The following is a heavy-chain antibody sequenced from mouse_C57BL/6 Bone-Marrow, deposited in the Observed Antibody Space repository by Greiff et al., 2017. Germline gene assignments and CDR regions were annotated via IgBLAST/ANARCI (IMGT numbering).Heavy chain of an antibody. D-gene: IGHD1-1*01. CDR1: GYTFTSYW. J-gene: IGHJ2*01. CDR3: ALPYFDY. CDR2: IDPSDSYT. Sequence: VQLQQPGAELVMPGASVKLSCKASGYTFTSYWMHWVKQRPGQGLEWTGEIDPSDSYTNYNQKFKGKSTLTVDKSSSTAYMQLSSLTSEDSAVYYCALPYFDYWGQGTTLTVSS. V-gene: IGHV1-69*01.